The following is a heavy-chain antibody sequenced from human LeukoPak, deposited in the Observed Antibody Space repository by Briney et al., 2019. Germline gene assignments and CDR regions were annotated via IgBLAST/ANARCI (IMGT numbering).Heavy chain of an antibody. CDR2: IFPYGRT. Sequence: PGGSLSLSCAASVLTVTDDYFSWVGQAAGKELEGVSVIFPYGRTYHPDPVNGRFTIPRDRPQNPLLLQVKTLRADYADLYHVLRTNSYYGDFDYWGQGILVTVSS. CDR1: VLTVTDDY. D-gene: IGHD3-10*01. J-gene: IGHJ4*02. CDR3: LRTNSYYGDFDY. V-gene: IGHV3-53*01.